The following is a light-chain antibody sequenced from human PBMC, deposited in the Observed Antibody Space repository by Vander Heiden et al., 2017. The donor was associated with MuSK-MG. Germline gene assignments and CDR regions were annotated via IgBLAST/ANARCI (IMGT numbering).Light chain of an antibody. Sequence: EIVLTQSPGTLSLSPGARATLSCRASQTVSSSYLAWYQQKPGQAPRLLIYGASSRATGIPDRFSGSGSGTDFTLTISRLESEDFAVYYCQQDGDSPITFGGGTKVDIK. V-gene: IGKV3-20*01. CDR1: QTVSSSY. CDR3: QQDGDSPIT. J-gene: IGKJ4*01. CDR2: GAS.